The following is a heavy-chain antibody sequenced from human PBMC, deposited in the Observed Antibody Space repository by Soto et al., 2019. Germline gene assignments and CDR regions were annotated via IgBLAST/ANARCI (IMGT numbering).Heavy chain of an antibody. CDR1: GYSFTSYW. V-gene: IGHV5-10-1*01. CDR3: ARPPMGGYYYGMDV. J-gene: IGHJ6*02. Sequence: GESLKISCKGSGYSFTSYWISWVRQMPVKGLEWMGMIDPSDSYTNYSPSFQGHVTISADKSISTAYLQWSSPKASDTAMYYCARPPMGGYYYGMDVWGQATTVTVSS. D-gene: IGHD3-10*01. CDR2: IDPSDSYT.